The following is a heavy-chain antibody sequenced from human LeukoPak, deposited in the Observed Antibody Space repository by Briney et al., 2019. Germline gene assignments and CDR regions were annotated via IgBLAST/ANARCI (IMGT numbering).Heavy chain of an antibody. D-gene: IGHD4-17*01. CDR1: GFTFSSYA. Sequence: PGGSLRLSCAASGFTFSSYAMSWVRQAPGKGLEWLSYISSASSTKYYADSVKGRFTISRDNAKNSVYLQMNSLRDEDTAVYYCASKLYGDLLGYWGQGTLVAVSS. J-gene: IGHJ4*02. CDR2: ISSASSTK. CDR3: ASKLYGDLLGY. V-gene: IGHV3-48*02.